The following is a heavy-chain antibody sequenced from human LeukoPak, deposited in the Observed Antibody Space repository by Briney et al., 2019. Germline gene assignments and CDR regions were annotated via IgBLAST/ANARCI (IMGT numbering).Heavy chain of an antibody. CDR3: ARDWGYMVRGGAYYFDY. V-gene: IGHV3-21*01. D-gene: IGHD3-10*01. CDR2: ISSSSSYI. CDR1: GFTFSSYS. J-gene: IGHJ4*02. Sequence: GGSLRLSCAASGFTFSSYSMTWVRQAPGKGLDWVSSISSSSSYIYYADSVKGRFTISRDNSKNTLYLQMNSLRAEDTAVYYCARDWGYMVRGGAYYFDYWGQGTLVTVSS.